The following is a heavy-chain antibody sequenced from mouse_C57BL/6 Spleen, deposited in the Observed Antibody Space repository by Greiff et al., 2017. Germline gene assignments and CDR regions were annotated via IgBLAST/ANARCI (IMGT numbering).Heavy chain of an antibody. CDR1: GFSITSYG. CDR2: IWGDGCT. J-gene: IGHJ1*03. V-gene: IGHV2-3*01. Sequence: QVQLKESGPGLVAPSPSLSITCTVSGFSITSYGVSWVRQPPGQGLEWLGVIWGDGCTNYHSAPIPRLSISKDNSKSQVFLKLNSLQTDDTATYYSAKCYYGSIWYFDVWGTGTTVTDAS. CDR3: AKCYYGSIWYFDV. D-gene: IGHD1-1*01.